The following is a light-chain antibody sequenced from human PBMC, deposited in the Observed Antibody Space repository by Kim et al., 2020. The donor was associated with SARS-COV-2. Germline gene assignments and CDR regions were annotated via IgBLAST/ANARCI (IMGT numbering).Light chain of an antibody. V-gene: IGLV3-1*01. CDR1: KLGDKY. J-gene: IGLJ2*01. Sequence: SYELPQPPSVSVSPGQTASITCSGDKLGDKYAYWYQQKPGQSPVVVIYQDDKRPSGIPERFSGSNSGNTATLTISGTQSADEADYYCQAWDSAVVFGGGT. CDR3: QAWDSAVV. CDR2: QDD.